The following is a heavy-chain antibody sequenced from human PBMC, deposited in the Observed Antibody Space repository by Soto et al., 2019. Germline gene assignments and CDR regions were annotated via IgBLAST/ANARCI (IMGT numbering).Heavy chain of an antibody. CDR1: GFMFNDYI. CDR2: INWNGGAT. CDR3: AKDTCSGGTCFYYYGMDV. V-gene: IGHV3-43*01. D-gene: IGHD2-15*01. Sequence: EVQLVESGGVVVQPGGSLRLSCAASGFMFNDYIMHWVRQAPGKGLEWDALINWNGGATYYADSVKGRFTISRDNSKNSLYLQMNSLRPEDSALYYCAKDTCSGGTCFYYYGMDVW. J-gene: IGHJ6*01.